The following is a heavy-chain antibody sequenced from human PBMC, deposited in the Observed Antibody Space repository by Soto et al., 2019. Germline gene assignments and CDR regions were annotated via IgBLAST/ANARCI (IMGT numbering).Heavy chain of an antibody. CDR3: ARTLLPDTKGAFDI. V-gene: IGHV4-4*07. Sequence: QVQLQESGPGLVKPSETLSLTCSVSGASISSHFWSWIRQPAGKVLEWIGRISTRGTTNDNPSLKSRVTMSMDTSKNRFSLKLISVTAADTAVYYCARTLLPDTKGAFDIWGQGTLVTVSS. D-gene: IGHD2-2*01. CDR1: GASISSHF. CDR2: ISTRGTT. J-gene: IGHJ3*02.